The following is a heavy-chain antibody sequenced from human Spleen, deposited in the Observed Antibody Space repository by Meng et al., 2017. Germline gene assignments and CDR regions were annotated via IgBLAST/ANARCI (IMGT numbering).Heavy chain of an antibody. D-gene: IGHD1-1*01. Sequence: QITLKESGPTLVKPTQTLTLTCTFSGFSLSTSAMGVAWIRQPPGKALEWLAFIYWDDDKRYSPSLKRRLTITKDTSKNQVVLTMANMDPVDTATYYCVHSSDNDGAEYFQHWGQGTLVTVSS. CDR2: IYWDDDK. J-gene: IGHJ1*01. V-gene: IGHV2-5*02. CDR3: VHSSDNDGAEYFQH. CDR1: GFSLSTSAMG.